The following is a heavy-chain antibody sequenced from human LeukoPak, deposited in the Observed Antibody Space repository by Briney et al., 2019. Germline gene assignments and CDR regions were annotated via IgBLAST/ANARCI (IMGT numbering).Heavy chain of an antibody. Sequence: GGSLRLSCAASGFTLGNYAMSWVRQAPGKGLEWVSAISGNGYNTYYADSVKGRFTISRDNRKNLLYLQMSSLGAEDTAVYYCARDGSGFYHYYYMDVWGKGTTVTVSS. J-gene: IGHJ6*03. CDR2: ISGNGYNT. CDR1: GFTLGNYA. V-gene: IGHV3-23*01. CDR3: ARDGSGFYHYYYMDV. D-gene: IGHD6-25*01.